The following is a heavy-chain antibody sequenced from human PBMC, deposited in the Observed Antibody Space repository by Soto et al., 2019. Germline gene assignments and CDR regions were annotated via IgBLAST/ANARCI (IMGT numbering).Heavy chain of an antibody. J-gene: IGHJ4*02. V-gene: IGHV5-51*01. CDR1: GYSFTSYW. D-gene: IGHD6-19*01. Sequence: GESLKISCKGSGYSFTSYWIVWVRQVPGKGLEWMGIIYTGDSDTRYSPSFQGQVTISADKSISTAYLQWSSLKASDTAIYYCAIRGASQWLKFWGQGTLVTVSS. CDR3: AIRGASQWLKF. CDR2: IYTGDSDT.